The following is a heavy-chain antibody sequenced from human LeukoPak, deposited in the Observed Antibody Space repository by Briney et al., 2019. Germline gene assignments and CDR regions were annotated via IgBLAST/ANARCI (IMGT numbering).Heavy chain of an antibody. CDR3: ARSYGDYITGAYAFDV. Sequence: SETLSLTCTVSGGSISNYYWSWIRQPPEKGLEWIGYIYYSGSTNYNPSLKSRLTISVDTSKNQFSLNLSSVTAADTAVYYCARSYGDYITGAYAFDVWGQGTMVTVSS. V-gene: IGHV4-59*08. CDR2: IYYSGST. J-gene: IGHJ3*01. CDR1: GGSISNYY. D-gene: IGHD4-17*01.